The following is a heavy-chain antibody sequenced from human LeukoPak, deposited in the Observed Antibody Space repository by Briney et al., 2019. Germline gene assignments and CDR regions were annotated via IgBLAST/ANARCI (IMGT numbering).Heavy chain of an antibody. D-gene: IGHD3-22*01. Sequence: GGSLRLFCAASGFTFSSYAMSWVRQAPGKGLEWVSTISGSGGSTYYADSVKGRFTISRDNSKNTLYLQMNSLRAEDTAVYYCAKDLYYYDSSGNDYWGQGTLVTVSS. CDR2: ISGSGGST. CDR1: GFTFSSYA. J-gene: IGHJ4*02. V-gene: IGHV3-23*01. CDR3: AKDLYYYDSSGNDY.